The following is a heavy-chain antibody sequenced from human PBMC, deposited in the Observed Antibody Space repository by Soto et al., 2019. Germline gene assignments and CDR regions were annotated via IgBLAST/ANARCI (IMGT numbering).Heavy chain of an antibody. D-gene: IGHD2-2*01. V-gene: IGHV1-69*02. CDR1: GGTCSSYT. CDR2: MIPILGIA. CDR3: SGSEGCSSTSCYPYYYYGMDV. J-gene: IGHJ6*02. Sequence: QVQLVQSGAEVKKPGSSVKVSCKASGGTCSSYTIGWVRQATGQGLEWMGRMIPILGIANYAQKFQGRVTITADKSTSSAYMELSSLRSEDTAVYYCSGSEGCSSTSCYPYYYYGMDVWGQGTTVTVSS.